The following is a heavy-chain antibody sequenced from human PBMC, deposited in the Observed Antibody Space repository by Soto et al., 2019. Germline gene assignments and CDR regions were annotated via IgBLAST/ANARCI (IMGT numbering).Heavy chain of an antibody. CDR1: GFTFSSYS. CDR2: ISSSSSYI. Sequence: GSLRLSCAASGFTFSSYSMNWVRQAPGKGLEWVSSISSSSSYIYYADSVKGRFTISRDNAKNSLYLQMNSLRAEDTAVYYCARDLIQLWYPTFDYWGQGTLVTVSS. J-gene: IGHJ4*02. D-gene: IGHD5-18*01. V-gene: IGHV3-21*01. CDR3: ARDLIQLWYPTFDY.